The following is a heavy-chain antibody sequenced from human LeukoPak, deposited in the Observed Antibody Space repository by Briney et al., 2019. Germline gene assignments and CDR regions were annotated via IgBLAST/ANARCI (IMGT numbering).Heavy chain of an antibody. CDR1: GGSFSGYY. D-gene: IGHD3-22*01. V-gene: IGHV4-34*01. CDR3: ARGDYDSSGYYVEAPFQH. J-gene: IGHJ1*01. Sequence: SETLSLTCAVYGGSFSGYYWSWIRQPPGKGLEWIGEINHSGSTNYNPSLKSRVTISVDTSMNQFSLKLSSVTAADTAVYYCARGDYDSSGYYVEAPFQHWGQGTLVTVSS. CDR2: INHSGST.